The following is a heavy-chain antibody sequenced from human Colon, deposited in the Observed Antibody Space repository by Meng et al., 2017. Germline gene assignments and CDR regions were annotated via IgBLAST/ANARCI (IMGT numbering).Heavy chain of an antibody. Sequence: GESLKISCATSGFTFSSYWMSWVRQVPGKGLEWVASIKEDGSEKNYVDSVKGRFTISRDNARNSLHLEMNSLRVEDTAVYYCARADGTYCTNGVCYRGAYFFDYWGQGTLVTV. CDR2: IKEDGSEK. V-gene: IGHV3-7*01. J-gene: IGHJ4*02. CDR1: GFTFSSYW. D-gene: IGHD2-8*01. CDR3: ARADGTYCTNGVCYRGAYFFDY.